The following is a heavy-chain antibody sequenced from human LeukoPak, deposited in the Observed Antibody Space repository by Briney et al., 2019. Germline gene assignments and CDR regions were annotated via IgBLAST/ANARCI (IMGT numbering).Heavy chain of an antibody. CDR2: FYSGGST. CDR3: ARSGYSYGTGYYFDY. CDR1: SDSISSNSYY. D-gene: IGHD5-18*01. Sequence: SETLSLTCTVSSDSISSNSYYWGWIRQPPGKGLEWIGSFYSGGSTYYNPSLKSRVTISLDTSKNQFSLSLTSVTAADTAVYYCARSGYSYGTGYYFDYWGQGTLVTVSS. J-gene: IGHJ4*02. V-gene: IGHV4-39*07.